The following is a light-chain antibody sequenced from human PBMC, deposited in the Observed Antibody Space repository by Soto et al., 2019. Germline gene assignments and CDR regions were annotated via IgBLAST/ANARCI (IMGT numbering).Light chain of an antibody. V-gene: IGKV3-20*01. CDR1: QSVTSSY. J-gene: IGKJ4*02. CDR3: QQYSTSRLT. Sequence: EIVLTQSPGTLSLSPGERATLSCRASQSVTSSYLAWYQQKPGQAPRLLISGASSRAPGIPDRFSGSGSGKDFPLTISRLEPEDFAVYYCQQYSTSRLTFGGGTKVEIK. CDR2: GAS.